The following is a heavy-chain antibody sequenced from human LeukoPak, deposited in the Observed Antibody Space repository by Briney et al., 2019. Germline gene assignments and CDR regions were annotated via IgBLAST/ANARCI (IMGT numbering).Heavy chain of an antibody. V-gene: IGHV3-23*01. D-gene: IGHD1-26*01. CDR2: ISGSGLST. Sequence: PGGSLRLSCAASGFIFSSYAMSWVRQVPGQGLVWVSAISGSGLSTYSADSVKGRFTISRDNSKNTLYLHMNSLRAEDTAVYYCAKHKGTLLGATDYWGQGTLVTVSS. J-gene: IGHJ4*02. CDR3: AKHKGTLLGATDY. CDR1: GFIFSSYA.